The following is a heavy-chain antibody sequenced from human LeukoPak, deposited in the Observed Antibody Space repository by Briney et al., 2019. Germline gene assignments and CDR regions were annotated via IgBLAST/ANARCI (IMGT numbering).Heavy chain of an antibody. J-gene: IGHJ4*02. CDR3: ARDGSYYYDSSGYYHGEAFDY. V-gene: IGHV1-18*01. D-gene: IGHD3-22*01. CDR2: ISAYNGNT. CDR1: GYTFTSYG. Sequence: ASVKVSCKASGYTFTSYGISWVRQAPGQGLEWMGWISAYNGNTNYAQKLQGRVTMTTDTSTSTAYMELRSLRSDDTAVYYCARDGSYYYDSSGYYHGEAFDYWGQGTLVTVSS.